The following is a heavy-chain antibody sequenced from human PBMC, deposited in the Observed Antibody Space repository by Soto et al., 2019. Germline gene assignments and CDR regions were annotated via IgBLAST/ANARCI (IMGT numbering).Heavy chain of an antibody. J-gene: IGHJ5*02. V-gene: IGHV1-69*01. D-gene: IGHD3-3*01. Sequence: QVQLVQSGAEVKKPGSSVKVSCKASGGTFSSYAISWVRQAPGQGLEWMGGIIPIFGTANYAQKFQGRFTITADESTSTAYMELSRLRSEYTAVYYCARGDYDVWSGYHRYNWFDPWGQGTLVTVSS. CDR3: ARGDYDVWSGYHRYNWFDP. CDR2: IIPIFGTA. CDR1: GGTFSSYA.